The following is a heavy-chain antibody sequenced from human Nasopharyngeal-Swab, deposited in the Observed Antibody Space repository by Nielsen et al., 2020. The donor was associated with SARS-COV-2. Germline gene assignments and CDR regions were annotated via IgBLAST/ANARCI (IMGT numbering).Heavy chain of an antibody. CDR1: GFTFSSYW. CDR2: ISSSSSYM. V-gene: IGHV3-21*01. CDR3: AGGYYDFWSGYYSWGGMDV. Sequence: GESLKISCAASGFTFSSYWMSWVRQAPGKGLEWVSSISSSSSYMYYADSVKGRFTISRDNAKNSLYLQMNSLRAEDTAVYYCAGGYYDFWSGYYSWGGMDVWGQGTTVTVSS. J-gene: IGHJ6*02. D-gene: IGHD3-3*01.